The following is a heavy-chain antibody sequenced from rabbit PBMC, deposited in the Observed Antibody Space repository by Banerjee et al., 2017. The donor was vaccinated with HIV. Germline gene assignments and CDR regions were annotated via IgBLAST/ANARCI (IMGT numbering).Heavy chain of an antibody. CDR1: GFSFSSRHW. J-gene: IGHJ4*01. CDR3: ARDAGGDGYSNDL. D-gene: IGHD7-1*01. V-gene: IGHV1S45*01. CDR2: IYAGSSGTT. Sequence: QEQLEESGGDLVKPEGSLTLTCTASGFSFSSRHWICWVRQAPGKGLEWITCIYAGSSGTTYYASWAKGRFAISMTSSTTVTLQMTSLTAADMATYFCARDAGGDGYSNDLWGPGTLVTVS.